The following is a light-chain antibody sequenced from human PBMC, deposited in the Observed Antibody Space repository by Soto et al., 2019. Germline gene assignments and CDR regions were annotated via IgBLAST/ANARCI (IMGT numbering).Light chain of an antibody. V-gene: IGLV2-11*01. CDR2: DVS. CDR1: SSDVCGYNY. CDR3: CSYAGSFPYV. Sequence: QSVLTQPRSVSGSPGQSVTISCTGTSSDVCGYNYVSWYQQHPGKAPKLMIYDVSKRPSGVPDRFSGSKSGNTASLTISGLQAEDEADYYCCSYAGSFPYVFGTGTKLTVL. J-gene: IGLJ1*01.